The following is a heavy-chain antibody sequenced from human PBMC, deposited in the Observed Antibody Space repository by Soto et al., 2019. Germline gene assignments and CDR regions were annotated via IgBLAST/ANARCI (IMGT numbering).Heavy chain of an antibody. D-gene: IGHD6-19*01. CDR1: GGSVSSGSYY. J-gene: IGHJ5*02. CDR2: ISYPGTT. V-gene: IGHV4-61*01. Sequence: QVQLQESGPGLVKTSETLSLTCTVSGGSVSSGSYYWTWIRQPPGKGLEWIGYISYPGTTNYNPSLESPDTISVDTSKNQVSLRLSSVTPADTALYSGAKLVAVAGTDDWFDPWGQGTLVTVSS. CDR3: AKLVAVAGTDDWFDP.